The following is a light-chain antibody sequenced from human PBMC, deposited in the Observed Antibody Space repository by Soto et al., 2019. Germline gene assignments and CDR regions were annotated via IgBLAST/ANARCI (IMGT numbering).Light chain of an antibody. CDR3: QSYDSSLSHVV. V-gene: IGLV1-40*01. J-gene: IGLJ2*01. Sequence: QSVLTQPPSVSGAPGQRVTIPCTGSSSNIGSYYDVHWYQQLPGTVPKLLIYGDNNRPSGVPDRFSGSKSGTSASLAITGLRAEDKADYYCQSYDSSLSHVVFGGGTKVTVL. CDR1: SSNIGSYYD. CDR2: GDN.